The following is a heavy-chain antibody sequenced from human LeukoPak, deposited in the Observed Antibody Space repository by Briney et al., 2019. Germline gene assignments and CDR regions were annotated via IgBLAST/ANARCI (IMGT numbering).Heavy chain of an antibody. D-gene: IGHD3-16*01. CDR3: ARDPLGGSCFDY. CDR1: GFTYSSYW. J-gene: IGHJ4*02. V-gene: IGHV3-7*01. Sequence: SGGSLRLSCAASGFTYSSYWMSWVRQAPGKGREWVANIKQDGSEKYYVDSVKGRFTISRDNAKNSLYLQMNSLRAEDTAVYYCARDPLGGSCFDYWGQGTLVTVSS. CDR2: IKQDGSEK.